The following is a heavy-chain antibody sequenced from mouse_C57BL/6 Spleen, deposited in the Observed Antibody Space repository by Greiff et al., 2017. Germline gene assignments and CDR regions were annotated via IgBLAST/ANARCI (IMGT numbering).Heavy chain of an antibody. V-gene: IGHV1-42*01. J-gene: IGHJ2*01. CDR1: GYSFTGYY. D-gene: IGHD1-1*01. CDR2: FNPSTGGT. Sequence: EVQLQQSGPELVKPGASVKISCKASGYSFTGYYMNWVKQSPEKSLEWIGEFNPSTGGTTYNQKFKAKATLTVDKSSSTAYMQLKSLTSEDSAVYYCARSEYYGSGHFDYWGQGTTLTVSS. CDR3: ARSEYYGSGHFDY.